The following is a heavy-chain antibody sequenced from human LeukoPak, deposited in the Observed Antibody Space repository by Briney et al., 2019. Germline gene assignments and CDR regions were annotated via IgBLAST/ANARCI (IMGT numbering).Heavy chain of an antibody. CDR2: ISAYNGNT. D-gene: IGHD6-13*01. CDR3: ARDGSTIAAAGPYYGMDV. Sequence: ASVKVSCKASGYTFTSYGISWVRQAPGQGLEWMGWISAYNGNTNYAQKLQGRVTTTTDTSTSTAYMELRSLRSDDTAVYYCARDGSTIAAAGPYYGMDVWGQGTTVTVSS. J-gene: IGHJ6*02. V-gene: IGHV1-18*01. CDR1: GYTFTSYG.